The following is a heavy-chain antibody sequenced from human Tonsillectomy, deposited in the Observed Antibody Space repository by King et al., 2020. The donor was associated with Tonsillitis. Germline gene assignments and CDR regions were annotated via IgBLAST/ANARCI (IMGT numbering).Heavy chain of an antibody. D-gene: IGHD2-15*01. J-gene: IGHJ4*02. CDR1: GYSFTDYW. Sequence: EVQLVESGAEVKKPGESLKISCKGSGYSFTDYWIGWGRQMPGKGLEWMGSIYPGDSDTRYSPSFQGQITITAAKSISTAYLQWSSLKDSDTPIFYCARVVGRNRYFDYWGQGTLVTVSS. CDR3: ARVVGRNRYFDY. V-gene: IGHV5-51*01. CDR2: IYPGDSDT.